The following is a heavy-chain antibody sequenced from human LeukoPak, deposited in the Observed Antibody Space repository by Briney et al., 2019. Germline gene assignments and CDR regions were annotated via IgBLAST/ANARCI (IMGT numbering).Heavy chain of an antibody. CDR2: TYTSGTT. D-gene: IGHD1-26*01. Sequence: SETLSRTCTVSGGSISSYYWSWIRQPAGKGLEWIGRTYTSGTTNYNPSHKSRATMSVDTSKNQLSLKLGSVTAADTAVYYCARGTGVVGATFDYWGQGTLVTVSS. V-gene: IGHV4-4*07. J-gene: IGHJ4*02. CDR3: ARGTGVVGATFDY. CDR1: GGSISSYY.